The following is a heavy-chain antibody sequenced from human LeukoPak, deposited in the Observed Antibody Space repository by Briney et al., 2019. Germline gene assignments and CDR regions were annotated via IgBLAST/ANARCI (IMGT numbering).Heavy chain of an antibody. V-gene: IGHV4-34*01. Sequence: SETLSLTCAVYGGSFSGYYWSWIRQPPGKGLEWIGEINHSGSTNYNPSLKSRVTISVDTSKNQFSLKLSSVTAADTAVYYCARSPGITMIVVAKRLDAFDIWGQGTMVTVSS. CDR3: ARSPGITMIVVAKRLDAFDI. J-gene: IGHJ3*02. CDR2: INHSGST. D-gene: IGHD3-22*01. CDR1: GGSFSGYY.